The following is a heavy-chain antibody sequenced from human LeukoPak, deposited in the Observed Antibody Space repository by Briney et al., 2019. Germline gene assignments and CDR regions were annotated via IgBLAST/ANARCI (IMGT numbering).Heavy chain of an antibody. CDR2: IYHSGST. J-gene: IGHJ5*02. CDR1: GYSISSGYY. CDR3: ARDSYCSSTSCYPVDP. Sequence: SETLSLTCAVSGYSISSGYYWGWIRQPPGKGLEWIGSIYHSGSTYYNPSLKSRVTISVDTSKNQFSLKLSSVTAADTAVYYCARDSYCSSTSCYPVDPWGQGTLVTVSS. V-gene: IGHV4-38-2*02. D-gene: IGHD2-2*01.